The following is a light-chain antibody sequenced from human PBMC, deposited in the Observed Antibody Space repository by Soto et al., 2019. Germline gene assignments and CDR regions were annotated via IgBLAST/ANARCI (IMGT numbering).Light chain of an antibody. Sequence: QSALTQPASVSGSPGQSITISGTGTSSDVGGYNYVSWYQQHPGKAPKFMIYDVSNRPSGVSNRFAGSKSGNTASLTISGLQAEDEADYSCCSYTTSNTRQIVFGTGTKLTVL. CDR1: SSDVGGYNY. V-gene: IGLV2-14*01. J-gene: IGLJ1*01. CDR3: CSYTTSNTRQIV. CDR2: DVS.